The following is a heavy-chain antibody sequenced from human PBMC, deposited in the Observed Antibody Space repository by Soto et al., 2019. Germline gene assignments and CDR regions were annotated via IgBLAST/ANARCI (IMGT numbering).Heavy chain of an antibody. CDR1: GFTFSSYA. CDR3: AKVPIVVVPAAMPNIDY. CDR2: ISGSGGST. D-gene: IGHD2-2*01. Sequence: GGSLRLSCAASGFTFSSYAMSWVRQAPGKGLEWVSAISGSGGSTYYADSVKGRFTISRDNSKNTLYLQMNSLRAEDTAVYYCAKVPIVVVPAAMPNIDYWGQGTLVTVSS. J-gene: IGHJ4*02. V-gene: IGHV3-23*01.